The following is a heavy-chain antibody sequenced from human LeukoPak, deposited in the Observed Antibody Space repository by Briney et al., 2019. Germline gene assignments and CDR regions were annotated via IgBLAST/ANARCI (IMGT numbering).Heavy chain of an antibody. J-gene: IGHJ4*02. Sequence: GGSLRLSCAASGFTFSGYDMNWVRQAPGKGLEWVSSISGSSSYIYYADSMKGRFTISRDNSKNTLYLQMNSLRAEDTAVYYCAKEHGGSGSYVYWGQGTLVTVSS. CDR1: GFTFSGYD. CDR2: ISGSSSYI. V-gene: IGHV3-21*04. D-gene: IGHD3-10*01. CDR3: AKEHGGSGSYVY.